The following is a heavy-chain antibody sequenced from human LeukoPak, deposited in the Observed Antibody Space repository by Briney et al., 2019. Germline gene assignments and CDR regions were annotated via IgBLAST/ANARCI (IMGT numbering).Heavy chain of an antibody. CDR1: GFSLSKYA. V-gene: IGHV3-64*01. Sequence: GGSLRLSCAASGFSLSKYAVHWVRQAPGRGLEYVSSISADGGTTYFANSVKGRFTFSRDNSKNLLYLHLGGLRVDDMAVYHCARGNGVHYMDVWGKGTTVTVSS. D-gene: IGHD3-10*01. CDR3: ARGNGVHYMDV. J-gene: IGHJ6*03. CDR2: ISADGGTT.